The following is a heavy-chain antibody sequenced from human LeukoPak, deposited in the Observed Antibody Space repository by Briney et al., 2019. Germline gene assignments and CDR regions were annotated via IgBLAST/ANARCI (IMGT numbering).Heavy chain of an antibody. CDR2: ISSSSSYI. Sequence: GGSLRLSCAASGFTFSSYTMNWVRQAPGKGLEWVSSISSSSSYIYYADSVKGRFTISRDNAKNSLYLQMNGLRAEDTAVYYCARAAFGIVGATTGDAFDIWGQGTMVTVSS. D-gene: IGHD1-26*01. CDR1: GFTFSSYT. J-gene: IGHJ3*02. CDR3: ARAAFGIVGATTGDAFDI. V-gene: IGHV3-21*01.